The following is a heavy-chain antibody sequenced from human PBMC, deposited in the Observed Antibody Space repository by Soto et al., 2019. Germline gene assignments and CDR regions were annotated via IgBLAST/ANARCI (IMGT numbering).Heavy chain of an antibody. CDR3: AADIGVRVGGTDV. V-gene: IGHV3-23*01. J-gene: IGHJ6*02. D-gene: IGHD2-15*01. CDR1: EFIFSNYP. CDR2: ISDSGYST. Sequence: GGSLRLSCVASEFIFSNYPMNWVRQAPGKGLEWVSSISDSGYSTTYADSVKGRFTVSRENSRNTLFLQMSGLRADDTALYYCAADIGVRVGGTDVWGPGTKVTVSS.